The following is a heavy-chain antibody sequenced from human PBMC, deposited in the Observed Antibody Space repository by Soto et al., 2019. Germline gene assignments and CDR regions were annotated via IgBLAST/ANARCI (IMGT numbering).Heavy chain of an antibody. Sequence: PGGSLRLSCAASGLTFSSYWMHWVRQAPGKGLMWVSRINGDGSSTTYADSVKGRFTISRNNAKNTLYLQMNSLRAEDTAVYYCARALMVYAISSTPSDYWGQGTLVTVSS. J-gene: IGHJ4*02. CDR1: GLTFSSYW. CDR3: ARALMVYAISSTPSDY. CDR2: INGDGSST. D-gene: IGHD2-8*01. V-gene: IGHV3-74*03.